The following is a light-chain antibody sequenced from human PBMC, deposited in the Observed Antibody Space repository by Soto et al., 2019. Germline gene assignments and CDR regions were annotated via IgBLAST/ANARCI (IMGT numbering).Light chain of an antibody. V-gene: IGKV1-5*01. Sequence: DIQMTQSPSTLSAPVGDRVTITCRASQSISSWLAWYQQKPGKAPRLLIYDASSLESGVPSRFSGSGSETEFTLTISRLQPDDFATYFCHSRAFGQGTRLEIK. CDR2: DAS. J-gene: IGKJ5*01. CDR1: QSISSW. CDR3: HSRA.